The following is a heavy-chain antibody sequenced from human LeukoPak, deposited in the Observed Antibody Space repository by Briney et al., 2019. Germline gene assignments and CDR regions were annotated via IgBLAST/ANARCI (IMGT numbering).Heavy chain of an antibody. CDR3: AREGSSSVFYFDY. CDR1: GFTFTNYW. J-gene: IGHJ4*02. Sequence: PGGSLRLSCAASGFTFTNYWMSWVRQAPGKGLEWVANIKADGSEKYYVDSVKGRFTISRDNAKNSLYLQMNSLRAEDTAVYYCAREGSSSVFYFDYWGQGTLVTVSS. CDR2: IKADGSEK. D-gene: IGHD6-6*01. V-gene: IGHV3-7*01.